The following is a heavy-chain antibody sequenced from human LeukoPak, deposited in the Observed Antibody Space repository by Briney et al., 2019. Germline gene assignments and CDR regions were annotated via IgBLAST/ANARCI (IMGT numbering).Heavy chain of an antibody. D-gene: IGHD4-17*01. CDR1: GFTFSDSW. CDR3: AKVLYGDYNAFDI. Sequence: GGSLRLSCAASGFTFSDSWMSWVRQAPGKGLEWVSAISGSGGSTYYADSVKGRFTISRDNSKNTLYLQMNSLRAEDTAVYYCAKVLYGDYNAFDIWGQGTMVTVSS. CDR2: ISGSGGST. V-gene: IGHV3-23*01. J-gene: IGHJ3*02.